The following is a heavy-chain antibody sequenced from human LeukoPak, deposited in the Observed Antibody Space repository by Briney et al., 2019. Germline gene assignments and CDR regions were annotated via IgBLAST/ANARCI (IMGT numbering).Heavy chain of an antibody. D-gene: IGHD2/OR15-2a*01. CDR3: AKVEYSDAVCYFIDY. CDR2: IRYDGSDK. V-gene: IGHV3-30*02. J-gene: IGHJ4*02. Sequence: GGSLRLSCAASGFTFSSYGMHWVRQAPGKGLVWVAFIRYDGSDKYYAESVKGRFTISRDNSKNTVYLQMNNMRAEDSAVYYCAKVEYSDAVCYFIDYWGQGTLVTVSS. CDR1: GFTFSSYG.